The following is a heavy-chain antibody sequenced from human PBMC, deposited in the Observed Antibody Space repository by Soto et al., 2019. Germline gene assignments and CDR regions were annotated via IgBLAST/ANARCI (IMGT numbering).Heavy chain of an antibody. CDR3: GRRGYSGYPFDY. D-gene: IGHD5-12*01. CDR2: IYYSGST. CDR1: GGSISSNSYY. Sequence: QLQLQESGPGLVKPSETLSLTCTVSGGSISSNSYYWGWIRQPPGKGLEWIGSIYYSGSTYYNPSLKGRVTISVDTSKNQFSLKLSSVTAADTAVYYCGRRGYSGYPFDYWGQGTRVTVSA. V-gene: IGHV4-39*01. J-gene: IGHJ4*02.